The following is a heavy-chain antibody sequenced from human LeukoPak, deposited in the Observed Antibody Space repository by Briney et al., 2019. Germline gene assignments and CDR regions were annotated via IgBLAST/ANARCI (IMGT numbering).Heavy chain of an antibody. V-gene: IGHV4-38-2*02. J-gene: IGHJ4*02. CDR2: IYHSGST. D-gene: IGHD3-10*01. Sequence: PSGTLSLTCTVSGYSISSGYYWGWIRPPPGKGLEWIGSIYHSGSTYYNPSLRSRVTISVDTSKNQFSLKLSSVTAADTAVYYCARTTPELWFGELFDYWGQGTLVTVSS. CDR1: GYSISSGYY. CDR3: ARTTPELWFGELFDY.